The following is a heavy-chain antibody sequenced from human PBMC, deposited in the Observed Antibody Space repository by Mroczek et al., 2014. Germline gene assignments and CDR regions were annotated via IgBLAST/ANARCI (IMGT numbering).Heavy chain of an antibody. V-gene: IGHV4-61*02. CDR2: IYTSGST. CDR3: ARDAESPGGAFDI. Sequence: QVQLQQWGPGLVKPSQTLSLTCTVSGGSISSGSYYWSWIRQPAGKGLEWIGRIYTSGSTNYNPSLKSRVTISVDTSKNQFSLKLSSVTAADTAVYYCARDAESPGGAFDIWGQGTMVTVSS. CDR1: GGSISSGSYY. D-gene: IGHD3-10*01. J-gene: IGHJ3*02.